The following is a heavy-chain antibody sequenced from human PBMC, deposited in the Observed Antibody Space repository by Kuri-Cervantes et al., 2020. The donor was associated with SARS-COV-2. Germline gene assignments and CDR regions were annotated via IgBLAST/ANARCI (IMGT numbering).Heavy chain of an antibody. V-gene: IGHV3-30*04. CDR3: AGDLVVSSGWDYYMDV. CDR2: ISYDGSNK. Sequence: GGSLRLSCAASGFTFSGSAMHWVRQAPGKGLEWVAVISYDGSNKYYADSVKGRFTISRDNSKNTLYLQMNSLRAEDTAVYYCAGDLVVSSGWDYYMDVWGKGTTVTVSS. CDR1: GFTFSGSA. J-gene: IGHJ6*03. D-gene: IGHD6-19*01.